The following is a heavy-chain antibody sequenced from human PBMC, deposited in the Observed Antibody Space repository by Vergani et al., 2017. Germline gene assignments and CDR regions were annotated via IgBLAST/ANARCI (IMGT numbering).Heavy chain of an antibody. V-gene: IGHV3-74*01. J-gene: IGHJ5*02. D-gene: IGHD2-15*01. CDR3: GRLGQVYRTDDGNTWYRWFDP. CDR2: INSDGSKT. CDR1: GFTFSSNW. Sequence: EVQLVESGGGLVQPGGSLRLSCAASGFTFSSNWMQWVRQVPGKGLVWVSRINSDGSKTGYAASVKGRFTISRDNAKNTLYLQMNSLRVEDTAVYYCGRLGQVYRTDDGNTWYRWFDPWGQGTLVTVSS.